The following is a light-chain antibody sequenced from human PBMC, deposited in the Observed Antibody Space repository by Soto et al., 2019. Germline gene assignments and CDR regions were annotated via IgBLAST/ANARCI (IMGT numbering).Light chain of an antibody. J-gene: IGLJ1*01. V-gene: IGLV1-44*01. CDR3: ASWDDSLSGFV. CDR2: TTY. Sequence: QSVLTQPPSASGTPRQRVTISCSGSDSNIGGFTVHWYQQVPGTAPKPLIHTTYQRPSGVPDRFSGSKSGTSGSLAISGLQPEDEADYYCASWDDSLSGFVFGTGTKVTVL. CDR1: DSNIGGFT.